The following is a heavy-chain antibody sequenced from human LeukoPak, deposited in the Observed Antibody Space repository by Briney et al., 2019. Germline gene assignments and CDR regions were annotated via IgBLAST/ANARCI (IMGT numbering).Heavy chain of an antibody. J-gene: IGHJ4*02. CDR1: GFTFSSYA. D-gene: IGHD3-22*01. CDR3: AKDMEHYYDSRLDY. CDR2: ISGSGGST. V-gene: IGHV3-23*01. Sequence: PGGSLRLSCAASGFTFSSYAMSWVRQAPGKGLEWVSAISGSGGSTYYADSVKGRFTISRDNSKNTLYLQMNSLRAEDTAVYYCAKDMEHYYDSRLDYWGQGTLVTVSS.